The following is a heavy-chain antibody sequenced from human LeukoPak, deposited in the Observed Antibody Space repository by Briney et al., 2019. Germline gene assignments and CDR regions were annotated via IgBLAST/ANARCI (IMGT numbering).Heavy chain of an antibody. J-gene: IGHJ6*02. Sequence: SETLSLTCTVSGGSISSYYWSWIRQPPGKGLEWIGYIYTSGSTNYNPSLKSRVTISVDTSKNQFSLKLSSVTAADTAVYYCARVLGYCSGGSCYSSLYYYYGMDVWGQGTTVTVSS. CDR1: GGSISSYY. CDR2: IYTSGST. CDR3: ARVLGYCSGGSCYSSLYYYYGMDV. D-gene: IGHD2-15*01. V-gene: IGHV4-4*09.